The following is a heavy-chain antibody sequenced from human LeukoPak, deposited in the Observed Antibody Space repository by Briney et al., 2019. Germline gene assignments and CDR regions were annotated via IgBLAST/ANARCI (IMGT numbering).Heavy chain of an antibody. V-gene: IGHV2-5*01. Sequence: SGPTLVKPTQTPTLTCTFSGFSLSTSGVGVGWIRQPPGKALEWLALIYWNDDKRYSPSLKSRLTITKDTSKNQVVLTMTNMDPVDTATYYCAQTPAPPYYFDYWGQGTLVTVSS. CDR3: AQTPAPPYYFDY. CDR2: IYWNDDK. CDR1: GFSLSTSGVG. J-gene: IGHJ4*02.